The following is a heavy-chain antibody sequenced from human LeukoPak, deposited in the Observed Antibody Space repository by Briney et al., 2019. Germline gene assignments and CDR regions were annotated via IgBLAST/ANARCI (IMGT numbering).Heavy chain of an antibody. CDR1: RWALSGYY. CDR3: ARGGTYYYGSGDPGWFDP. J-gene: IGHJ5*02. V-gene: IGHV1-2*02. CDR2: IDPNRGAT. D-gene: IGHD3-10*01. Sequence: SVTVTCKASRWALSGYYMHWLRLAPGVGLERTGLIDPNRGATNYAKKFQGRVTMTRDTSISTAYMELSGLRSDDTAVYYCARGGTYYYGSGDPGWFDPWGQGTLVTVSS.